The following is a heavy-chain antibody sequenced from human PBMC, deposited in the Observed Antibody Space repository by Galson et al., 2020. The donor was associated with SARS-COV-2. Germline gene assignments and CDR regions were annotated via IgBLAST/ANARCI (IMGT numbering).Heavy chain of an antibody. D-gene: IGHD3-3*01. CDR2: ISYDGSNK. CDR1: GFTFSSYA. Sequence: GGSLRLSCAASGFTFSSYAMHWVRQAPGKGLEWVAVISYDGSNKYYADSVKGRFTISRDNSKNTLYPQMNSLRAEDTAVYYCARDPGFWSGYYKGSDYWGQGTLVTVSS. J-gene: IGHJ4*02. V-gene: IGHV3-30*01. CDR3: ARDPGFWSGYYKGSDY.